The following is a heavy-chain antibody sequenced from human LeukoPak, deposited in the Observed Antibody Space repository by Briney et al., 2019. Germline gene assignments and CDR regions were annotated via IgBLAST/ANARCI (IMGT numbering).Heavy chain of an antibody. D-gene: IGHD3-22*01. CDR1: GYTFTSCA. V-gene: IGHV1-8*01. J-gene: IGHJ4*02. Sequence: ASVKVSCKASGYTFTSCAINWVRQAAGQGLEWMGWLSPNNANTGYAQKFQGRVTMTSNTSISTAYMELSSLRSEDTAVYYCANTILYYDSSGYWNWGQGTLITVSS. CDR3: ANTILYYDSSGYWN. CDR2: LSPNNANT.